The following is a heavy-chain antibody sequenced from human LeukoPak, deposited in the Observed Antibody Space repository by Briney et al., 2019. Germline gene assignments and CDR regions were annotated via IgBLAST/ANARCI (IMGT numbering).Heavy chain of an antibody. V-gene: IGHV3-23*01. J-gene: IGHJ2*01. Sequence: GGSLRLSCSASGFTFSSNSMNWVRQAPAKGLEWVSAISYIGGNTYYADSVKGRFTISRDNSKNTLFLQMNSLRAEDTAVYYCARGPEIGYSYGPPTNWYFDLWGRGTLVPVSS. CDR2: ISYIGGNT. CDR3: ARGPEIGYSYGPPTNWYFDL. D-gene: IGHD5-18*01. CDR1: GFTFSSNS.